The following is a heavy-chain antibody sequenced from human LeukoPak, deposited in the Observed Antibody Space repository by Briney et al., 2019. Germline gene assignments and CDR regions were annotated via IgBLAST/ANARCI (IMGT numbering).Heavy chain of an antibody. D-gene: IGHD6-13*01. V-gene: IGHV4-34*01. CDR1: GGSFSGYY. Sequence: SETLSLTCAVYGGSFSGYYWSWIRQPPGKGLGWIGEINHSGSTNYNPSLKSRVTISVDTSKNQFSLKLSSVTAADTAVYYCATLAAAGTWGQGALVTVSS. CDR3: ATLAAAGT. CDR2: INHSGST. J-gene: IGHJ4*02.